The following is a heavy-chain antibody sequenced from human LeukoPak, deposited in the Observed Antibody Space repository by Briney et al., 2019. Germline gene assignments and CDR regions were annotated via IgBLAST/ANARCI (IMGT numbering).Heavy chain of an antibody. CDR3: ARDRGVATYFDY. D-gene: IGHD5-12*01. CDR2: IYHSGST. V-gene: IGHV4-38-2*02. Sequence: SETLSLTCTVSGYSISSGYYWGWIRQPPGKGLEWIGSIYHSGSTYYNPSLKSRVTISVDTSKNQFSLKLSSVTAADTAVYYCARDRGVATYFDYWGQGTLVTVSS. CDR1: GYSISSGYY. J-gene: IGHJ4*02.